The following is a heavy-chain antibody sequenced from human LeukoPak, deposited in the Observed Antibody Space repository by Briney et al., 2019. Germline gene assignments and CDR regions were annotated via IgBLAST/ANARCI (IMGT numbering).Heavy chain of an antibody. J-gene: IGHJ3*02. CDR3: ARGQLGDAFDI. V-gene: IGHV4-59*08. CDR1: GVSISSHY. CDR2: IYYSGST. Sequence: SETLSLTCTVSGVSISSHYWNWIRQPPGKGLEWIGYIYYSGSTYYNPSLKSRVTISVNTSKKQFSLKLSSVTAADTAVYWCARGQLGDAFDIWGQGTMVTVSS. D-gene: IGHD1-26*01.